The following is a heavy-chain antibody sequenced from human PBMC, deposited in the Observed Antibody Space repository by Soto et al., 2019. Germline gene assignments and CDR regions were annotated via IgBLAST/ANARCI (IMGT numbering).Heavy chain of an antibody. Sequence: TLSLTCTVSGGSISSGGYYWSWIRQHPGKGLEWIGYIYYSGSTYYNPSLKSRVTISVDTSKDQFSLKVNSVTVADTAVYYCARLGGSCSSTNCYGYYAMDVWGQGTTVTVSS. CDR2: IYYSGST. J-gene: IGHJ6*02. CDR1: GGSISSGGYY. D-gene: IGHD2-2*01. CDR3: ARLGGSCSSTNCYGYYAMDV. V-gene: IGHV4-31*03.